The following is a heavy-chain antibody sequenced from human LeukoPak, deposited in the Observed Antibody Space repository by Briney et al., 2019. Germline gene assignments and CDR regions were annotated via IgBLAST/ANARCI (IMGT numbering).Heavy chain of an antibody. CDR2: IYTSGST. CDR1: GGSISSGSYY. D-gene: IGHD3-3*01. V-gene: IGHV4-61*02. J-gene: IGHJ4*02. CDR3: ARDLGGTYYDFWSGQPPTATRGEYYFDY. Sequence: PSETLSLTCTVSGGSISSGSYYWSWIRQPAGKGLEWIGRIYTSGSTNYNPSLKSRVTIPVDTSKNQFSLKLSSVTAADTAVYYCARDLGGTYYDFWSGQPPTATRGEYYFDYWGQGALVTVSS.